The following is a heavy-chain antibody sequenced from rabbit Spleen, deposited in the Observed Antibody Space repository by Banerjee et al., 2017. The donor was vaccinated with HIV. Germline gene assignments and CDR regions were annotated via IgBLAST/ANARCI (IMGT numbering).Heavy chain of an antibody. Sequence: QEQLVESGGGLVKPGASLTLLCTVSGFSFSSGYDMSWVRQAPGKGLEWIGFIYTGNGKNYYASWAKGRYTISKASSTTVTLQVTSQTAADTAAYFCTRDDGSGHYIDGYFNLWGPGTLVTVS. CDR3: TRDDGSGHYIDGYFNL. CDR2: IYTGNGKN. CDR1: GFSFSSGYD. V-gene: IGHV1S45*01. D-gene: IGHD1-1*01. J-gene: IGHJ4*01.